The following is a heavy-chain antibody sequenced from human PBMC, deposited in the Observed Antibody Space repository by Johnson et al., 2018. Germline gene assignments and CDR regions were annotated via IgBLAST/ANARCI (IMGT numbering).Heavy chain of an antibody. J-gene: IGHJ4*02. D-gene: IGHD2-21*02. V-gene: IGHV3-73*02. CDR2: IRSKTHSYAT. CDR3: TRPDTEPYCMINNCYSCDY. CDR1: GFTFSGSS. Sequence: VQLQESGGGLVQXGGSLKLSCTASGFTFSGSSMHWVRQASGKGLEWLGRIRSKTHSYATEYASSVKGRFTISRDDSKNTAYLQMNSLKTDDTAVHYRTRPDTEPYCMINNCYSCDYWGQGTLVTVYS.